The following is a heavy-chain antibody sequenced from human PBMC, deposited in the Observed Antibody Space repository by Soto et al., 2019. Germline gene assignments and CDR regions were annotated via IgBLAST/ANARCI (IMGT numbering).Heavy chain of an antibody. J-gene: IGHJ6*02. Sequence: GGSLRLSCAASGFTFGSYWMHWVRQAPGKGLVWVSRINSDGSSTSYADSVKGRFTISRDNAKNTLYLQMNSLRAEDTAVYYCARDNIGYCSSTSCPTAYYYGMDVWGQGTTVTVSS. V-gene: IGHV3-74*01. CDR3: ARDNIGYCSSTSCPTAYYYGMDV. CDR1: GFTFGSYW. CDR2: INSDGSST. D-gene: IGHD2-2*01.